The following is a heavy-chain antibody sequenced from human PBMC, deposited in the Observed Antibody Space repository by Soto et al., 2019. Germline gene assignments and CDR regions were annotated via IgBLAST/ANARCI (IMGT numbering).Heavy chain of an antibody. J-gene: IGHJ3*02. CDR3: ARGYFYDSSASDAFDI. D-gene: IGHD3-22*01. CDR1: GGTSSSFA. V-gene: IGHV1-69*01. CDR2: IILIYGTA. Sequence: QVQLVQSGAEVKKPGSSVKVSCKASGGTSSSFAISWVRHAPGQGLEWMGGIILIYGTANYAQKFQGRVTITADQSTTTAYMELSSLRSEDTAVYYCARGYFYDSSASDAFDIWGQGTMVTVSS.